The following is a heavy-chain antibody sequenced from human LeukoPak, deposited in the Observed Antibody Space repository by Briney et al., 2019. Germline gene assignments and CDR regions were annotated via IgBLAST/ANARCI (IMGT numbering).Heavy chain of an antibody. CDR1: GYTLTELS. V-gene: IGHV1-24*01. Sequence: ASVKDSCKVFGYTLTELSMHWVRQAPGKGLEWMGGFDPEDGETIYAQKFQGRVTMTEDTSTDTAYVELSSLRSEDTAVYYCATAAVGAPINTWGQGTLVTVSS. CDR3: ATAAVGAPINT. J-gene: IGHJ5*02. D-gene: IGHD1-26*01. CDR2: FDPEDGET.